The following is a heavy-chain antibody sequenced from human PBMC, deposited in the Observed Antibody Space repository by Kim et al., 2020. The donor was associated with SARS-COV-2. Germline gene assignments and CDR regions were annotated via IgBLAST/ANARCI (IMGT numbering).Heavy chain of an antibody. Sequence: QKVQGRVTITADESTSTAYMELSSLRSEDTAVYYCASPTGGSGSSEYFQHWGQGTLVTVSS. CDR3: ASPTGGSGSSEYFQH. V-gene: IGHV1-69*01. J-gene: IGHJ1*01. D-gene: IGHD3-10*01.